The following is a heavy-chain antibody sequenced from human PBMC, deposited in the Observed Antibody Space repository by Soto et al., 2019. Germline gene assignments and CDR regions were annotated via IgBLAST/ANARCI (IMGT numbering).Heavy chain of an antibody. CDR3: AKALGIAAAGIDY. Sequence: PGGSLRLSCAASGFTLSSYAMSWVRQAPGKGLEWVAAISGSGGSTYYADSVKGRFTISRDNSKNTLYLQMNSLRAEDTAVYYCAKALGIAAAGIDYWGQGTLVTVSS. CDR1: GFTLSSYA. V-gene: IGHV3-23*01. D-gene: IGHD6-13*01. CDR2: ISGSGGST. J-gene: IGHJ4*02.